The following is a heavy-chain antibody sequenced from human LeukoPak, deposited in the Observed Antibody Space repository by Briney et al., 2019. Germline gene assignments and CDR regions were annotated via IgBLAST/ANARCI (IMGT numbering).Heavy chain of an antibody. D-gene: IGHD6-13*01. J-gene: IGHJ6*02. V-gene: IGHV3-48*03. CDR3: AREGAAAGTYYYYGMDV. Sequence: VEGRFTISRDNAKNSLYLQMNSLRAEDTAVYYCAREGAAAGTYYYYGMDVWGQGTTVTVSS.